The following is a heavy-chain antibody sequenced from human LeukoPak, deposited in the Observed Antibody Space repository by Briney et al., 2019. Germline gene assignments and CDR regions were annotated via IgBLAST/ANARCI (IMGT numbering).Heavy chain of an antibody. Sequence: ASVKVSCKASGGTFSSYAIGWVRQAPGQGLEWMGWISAYNGNTNYAQKLQGRVTMTTDTSTSTAYMELRSLRSDDTAVYYCARGARCSGGSCYVWFDPWGQGTLVTVSS. CDR1: GGTFSSYA. V-gene: IGHV1-18*01. D-gene: IGHD2-15*01. CDR3: ARGARCSGGSCYVWFDP. CDR2: ISAYNGNT. J-gene: IGHJ5*02.